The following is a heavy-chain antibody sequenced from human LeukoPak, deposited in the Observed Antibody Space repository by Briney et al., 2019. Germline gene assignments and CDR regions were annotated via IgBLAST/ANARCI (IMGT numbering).Heavy chain of an antibody. CDR2: MNQDGSRK. D-gene: IGHD3-10*01. CDR1: GFTFSSSW. V-gene: IGHV3-7*01. CDR3: TRDSQGSGTYSTDQ. Sequence: GGSLRLSCVASGFTFSSSWMSWVRQGPGKGPEWVANMNQDGSRKYYVDSVKGRFTISRDNAKNSLFLQMNGPRDEDTAVYYCTRDSQGSGTYSTDQWGQGTLVTVSS. J-gene: IGHJ4*02.